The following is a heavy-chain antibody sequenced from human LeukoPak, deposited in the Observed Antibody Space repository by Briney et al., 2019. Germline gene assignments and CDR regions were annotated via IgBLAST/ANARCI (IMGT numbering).Heavy chain of an antibody. D-gene: IGHD3-9*01. Sequence: APVKPSCMASGYTFTSYGISWVRQAPGQGLEWMGWISAYNGNTNYAQKLQGRVTMTTGTSTSTAYMELRSLRSDDTAVYYCARDRPNYDILTGYFYYFDYWGEGTLDPVSS. V-gene: IGHV1-18*01. J-gene: IGHJ4*02. CDR2: ISAYNGNT. CDR1: GYTFTSYG. CDR3: ARDRPNYDILTGYFYYFDY.